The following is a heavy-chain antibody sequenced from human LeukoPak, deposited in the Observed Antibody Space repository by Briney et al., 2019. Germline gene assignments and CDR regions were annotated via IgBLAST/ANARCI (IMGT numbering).Heavy chain of an antibody. J-gene: IGHJ5*02. CDR1: GGSISSYY. D-gene: IGHD4-23*01. V-gene: IGHV4-59*12. Sequence: SETLSLTCTVSGGSISSYYWSWIRQPPGKGLEWIGYIYYSGSTNYNPSLKSRVTISVDTSKNQFSLKLSSVTAADTAVYYCASRPPGATVVTPSSWFDPWGQGTLVTVSS. CDR2: IYYSGST. CDR3: ASRPPGATVVTPSSWFDP.